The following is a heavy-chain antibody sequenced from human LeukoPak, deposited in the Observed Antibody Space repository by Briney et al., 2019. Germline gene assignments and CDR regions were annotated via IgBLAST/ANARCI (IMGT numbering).Heavy chain of an antibody. CDR1: GFTFSSYS. D-gene: IGHD3-22*01. Sequence: GSLRLSCAASGFTFSSYSMNWVRQAPGKGLEWVSSISSSSSYIYYADSVKGRFTISRDNAKNSLYLQMNSLRAEDTAVYYCARALTTKGFYDSSGYPWGQGTLVTVSS. CDR2: ISSSSSYI. J-gene: IGHJ5*02. CDR3: ARALTTKGFYDSSGYP. V-gene: IGHV3-21*01.